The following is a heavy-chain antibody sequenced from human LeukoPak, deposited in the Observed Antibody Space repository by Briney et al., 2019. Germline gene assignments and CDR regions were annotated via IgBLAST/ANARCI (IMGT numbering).Heavy chain of an antibody. CDR1: GFTFTNYA. D-gene: IGHD3-22*01. J-gene: IGHJ4*02. Sequence: GGSLRLSYVASGFTFTNYAMTWVRQAPGKGLEWVSAISGSDGKTYYADSVKGRFTISRDNSKNTLYLQMNSLRADDTAVYYCAKSRARREGSSGSIDYWGQGTLVTVSS. CDR2: ISGSDGKT. CDR3: AKSRARREGSSGSIDY. V-gene: IGHV3-23*01.